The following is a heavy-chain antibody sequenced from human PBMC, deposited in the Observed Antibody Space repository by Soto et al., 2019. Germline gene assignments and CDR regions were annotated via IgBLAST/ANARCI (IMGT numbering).Heavy chain of an antibody. V-gene: IGHV1-69*13. Sequence: SVKVSCKASGGTFSSYAISWVRQAPGQGLEWMGGIIPIFGTANYAQKFQGRLTITADESTSTAYMELSSLRSEDTAVYYCARQQTTDRDAFDIWGQGTMVTVSS. CDR1: GGTFSSYA. D-gene: IGHD6-13*01. J-gene: IGHJ3*02. CDR3: ARQQTTDRDAFDI. CDR2: IIPIFGTA.